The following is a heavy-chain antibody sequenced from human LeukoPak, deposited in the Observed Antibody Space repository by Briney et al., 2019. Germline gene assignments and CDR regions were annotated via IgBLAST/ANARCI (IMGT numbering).Heavy chain of an antibody. V-gene: IGHV4-59*11. CDR2: ISDSGST. CDR1: GGSLSTHH. CDR3: ARAEGWFDP. Sequence: SETLSLTCVVSGGSLSTHHWSWIRQSPGRGLEWIGYISDSGSTNYNPSLKSRVTISVDTSKNQFSLMLGSVTAADTAVYYCARAEGWFDPWGQGTLVTVSS. J-gene: IGHJ5*02.